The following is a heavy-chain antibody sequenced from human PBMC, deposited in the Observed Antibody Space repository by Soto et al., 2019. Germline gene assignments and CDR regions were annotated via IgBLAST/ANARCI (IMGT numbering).Heavy chain of an antibody. Sequence: QVQLVQSGAEVKKPGASVKVSCKASGYTFISHGISWVRQAPGQGLEWMGWISPHNGNTDYAQKPQGRVTMTTDTSTTTAYMELRSLRSDDTAVYYCARDGLGGYDFGYWGQGTLVTVSS. CDR1: GYTFISHG. V-gene: IGHV1-18*01. CDR3: ARDGLGGYDFGY. J-gene: IGHJ4*02. CDR2: ISPHNGNT. D-gene: IGHD5-12*01.